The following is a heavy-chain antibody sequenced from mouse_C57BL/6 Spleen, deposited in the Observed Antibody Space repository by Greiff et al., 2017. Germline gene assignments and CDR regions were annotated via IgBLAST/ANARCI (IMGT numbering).Heavy chain of an antibody. J-gene: IGHJ4*01. V-gene: IGHV1-26*01. CDR1: GYTFTDYY. CDR2: INPNNGGT. Sequence: VQLQQSGPELVKPGASVKISCKASGYTFTDYYMNWVKQSPGKSLEWIGDINPNNGGTSYNQKFKGKATLTVDKSSSTAYMELRSLTSEYSAVYYCAGAYPSYAVDYWGQGTSVTVSS. D-gene: IGHD2-10*01. CDR3: AGAYPSYAVDY.